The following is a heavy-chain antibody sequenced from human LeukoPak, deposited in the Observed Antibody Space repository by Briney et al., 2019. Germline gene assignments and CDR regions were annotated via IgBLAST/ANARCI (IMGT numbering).Heavy chain of an antibody. Sequence: ASVKVSCKASGGTFSSYATSWVRQAPGQGLEWMGGIIPIFGTANYAQKFQGRVTITTDESTSTAYMELSSLRSEDTAVYYCARVKLSLWSGYSVDAFDIWGQGTMVTVSS. CDR1: GGTFSSYA. CDR2: IIPIFGTA. CDR3: ARVKLSLWSGYSVDAFDI. D-gene: IGHD3-3*01. V-gene: IGHV1-69*05. J-gene: IGHJ3*02.